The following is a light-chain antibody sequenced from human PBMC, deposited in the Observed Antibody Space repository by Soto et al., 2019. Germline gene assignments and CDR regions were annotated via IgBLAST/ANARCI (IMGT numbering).Light chain of an antibody. CDR2: VAS. Sequence: AIQMTQSPSSLSASVGDRVTITCRASQGIRNDLGWYQQKPGKAPTLLIYVASSLHNGVPSRFSGSGSGADFTLTISSLQPEDFATYYCLQDYDYPYTFGQGTKLEIK. V-gene: IGKV1-6*01. CDR1: QGIRND. J-gene: IGKJ2*01. CDR3: LQDYDYPYT.